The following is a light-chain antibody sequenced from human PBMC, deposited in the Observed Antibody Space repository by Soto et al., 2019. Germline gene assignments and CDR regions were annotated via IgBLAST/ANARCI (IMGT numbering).Light chain of an antibody. Sequence: QSVLTQPGSVSGSPGQSITISCTGTSSDVGGYTYVSWHQQHPGKAPKLMIYEVSNRPSGVSNRFSDYKSGNAASLTIYGLQAEDEADYYCSSSKSSTTSEVFGNGTKGTVL. V-gene: IGLV2-14*01. CDR3: SSSKSSTTSEV. CDR2: EVS. J-gene: IGLJ1*01. CDR1: SSDVGGYTY.